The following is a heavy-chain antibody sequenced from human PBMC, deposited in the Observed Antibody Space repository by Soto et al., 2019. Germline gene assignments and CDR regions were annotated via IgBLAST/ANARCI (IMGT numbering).Heavy chain of an antibody. CDR3: ARGCSGGSCPRSRAFDI. CDR2: INWNGGST. J-gene: IGHJ3*02. D-gene: IGHD2-15*01. V-gene: IGHV3-20*01. CDR1: GFTFDDYG. Sequence: GGSLRLSCAASGFTFDDYGMSWVRQAPGRGLEWVSGINWNGGSTGYADSVKGRFTISRDNAKNSLYLQMNSLRAEDTALYHCARGCSGGSCPRSRAFDIWGKGTMVTVSS.